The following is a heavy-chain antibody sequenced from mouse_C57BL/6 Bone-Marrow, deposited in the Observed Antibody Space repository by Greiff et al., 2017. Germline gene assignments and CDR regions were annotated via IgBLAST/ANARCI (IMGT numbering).Heavy chain of an antibody. CDR1: GFTFNTYA. J-gene: IGHJ1*03. Sequence: DVMLVESGGGLVQPKGSLKLSCAASGFTFNTYAMHWVRQAPGQGLEWVASIRSKSSNYATYYADSVKDRFTISIDKSQSMLYLQMSNLKTEDTAMYYCVRGRYFDVWGTGTTVTVTS. V-gene: IGHV10-3*01. CDR3: VRGRYFDV. CDR2: IRSKSSNYAT.